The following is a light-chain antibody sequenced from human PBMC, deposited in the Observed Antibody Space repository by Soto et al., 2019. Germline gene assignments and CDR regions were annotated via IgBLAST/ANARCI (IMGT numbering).Light chain of an antibody. Sequence: QSALTQPPSASGSPGQSVTISCTGTTSDVGGYKYVSWYQQHPGKAPKLMIYKVSKRPSGVPDRFSGSKSGNTASLTVSGLRAEDEADYYCSSYAGSNNLVFGGGTKLTVL. J-gene: IGLJ2*01. CDR3: SSYAGSNNLV. CDR1: TSDVGGYKY. CDR2: KVS. V-gene: IGLV2-8*01.